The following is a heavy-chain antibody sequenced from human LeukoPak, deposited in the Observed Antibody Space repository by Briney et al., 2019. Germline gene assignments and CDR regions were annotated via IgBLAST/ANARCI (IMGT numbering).Heavy chain of an antibody. CDR2: INSDGSST. D-gene: IGHD3-22*01. V-gene: IGHV3-74*01. CDR3: ARALTRITMIVVNPSGFDY. Sequence: GGSLRLSCAASGFTFSSYWMHWVRQAPGKGLVWVSRINSDGSSTSYADSVKGRFTISGDNAKNTLYLQMNSLRAEDTAVYYCARALTRITMIVVNPSGFDYWGQGTLVTVSS. J-gene: IGHJ4*02. CDR1: GFTFSSYW.